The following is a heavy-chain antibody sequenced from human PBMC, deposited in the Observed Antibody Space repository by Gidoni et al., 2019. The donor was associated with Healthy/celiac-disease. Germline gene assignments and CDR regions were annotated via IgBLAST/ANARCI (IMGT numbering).Heavy chain of an antibody. J-gene: IGHJ6*02. V-gene: IGHV3-48*02. CDR2: ISSSSSTI. D-gene: IGHD2-15*01. Sequence: ASGFTFSSYSMNWVRQAPGKGLEWVSYISSSSSTIYYADSVKGRFTISRDNAKNSLYLQMNSLRDEDTAVYYCARDPIAGRYCSGGSCYSDPFFYYYYYGMDVWGQGTTVTVSS. CDR3: ARDPIAGRYCSGGSCYSDPFFYYYYYGMDV. CDR1: GFTFSSYS.